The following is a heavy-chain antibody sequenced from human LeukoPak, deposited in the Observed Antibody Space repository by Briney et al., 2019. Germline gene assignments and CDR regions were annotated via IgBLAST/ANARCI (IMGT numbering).Heavy chain of an antibody. CDR1: GFTFDDYA. J-gene: IGHJ1*01. CDR2: ISWNSGSI. V-gene: IGHV3-9*01. Sequence: PGGSLRLSCAASGFTFDDYAMHWVRQAPGKGLEWVSGISWNSGSIYYADSVKGRFTISRDNSKNTLYLQMNSLRAEDTAVYYCARDDSLGGFQHWGQGTLVTVSS. CDR3: ARDDSLGGFQH. D-gene: IGHD3-10*01.